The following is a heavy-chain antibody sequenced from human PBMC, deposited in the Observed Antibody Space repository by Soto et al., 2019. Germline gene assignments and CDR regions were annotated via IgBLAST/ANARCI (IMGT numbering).Heavy chain of an antibody. D-gene: IGHD3-22*01. CDR2: ISGGGLT. CDR1: GFTFSTYT. CDR3: AKDYQTPQHYDYDSSGYYYVNGGY. Sequence: GGSLRLSCAASGFTFSTYTMSWARQAPGKGLEWVSTISGGGLTYSTDSVKGRFTISRDNSKNMLYLQMNSLRADDTAIYYCAKDYQTPQHYDYDSSGYYYVNGGYWGQGTLVTVSS. J-gene: IGHJ4*02. V-gene: IGHV3-23*01.